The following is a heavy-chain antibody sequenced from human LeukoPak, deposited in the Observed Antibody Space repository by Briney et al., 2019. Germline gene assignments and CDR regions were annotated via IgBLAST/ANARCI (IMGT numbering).Heavy chain of an antibody. CDR2: ISGSGTTI. D-gene: IGHD3-10*01. V-gene: IGHV3-48*01. CDR1: GFTLSSYN. Sequence: GGSLRLSCAASGFTLSSYNMNWVRQAPGKGLEWVSYISGSGTTIYYADSVKGRFTISRDNAQNSLYLQMNSLRAVDTAVYYCARAGSGSYKPFFDYWGQGILVTVSS. J-gene: IGHJ4*02. CDR3: ARAGSGSYKPFFDY.